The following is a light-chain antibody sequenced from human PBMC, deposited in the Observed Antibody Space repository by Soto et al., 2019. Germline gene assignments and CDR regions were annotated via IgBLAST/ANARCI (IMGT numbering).Light chain of an antibody. V-gene: IGKV3-20*01. CDR3: QQYGSSLIT. Sequence: EIVLTQSPGTLSLSPGERATLSCRASQSVSSSYLAWYQQKPGQAPRLLIYGASSRATGIPDRFSGSGSGTDFTLTISRLEPEDFAVYYCQQYGSSLITLGQDTRLEIK. J-gene: IGKJ5*01. CDR1: QSVSSSY. CDR2: GAS.